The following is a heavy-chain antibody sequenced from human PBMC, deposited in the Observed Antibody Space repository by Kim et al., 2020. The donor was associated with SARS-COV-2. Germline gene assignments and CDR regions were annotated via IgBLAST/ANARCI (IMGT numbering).Heavy chain of an antibody. CDR1: GFSFDIYA. J-gene: IGHJ6*01. CDR2: ISGGGVTK. CDR3: ATMVGMDDYNYYYYYGM. D-gene: IGHD3-16*01. V-gene: IGHV3-23*01. Sequence: GGSLRLSCSASGFSFDIYAMSWVRQAPGKGLQLVSVISGGGVTKFYADSVRGRFTISRDNSKNTLYLQLNSLRDEDTARYYCATMVGMDDYNYYYYYGM.